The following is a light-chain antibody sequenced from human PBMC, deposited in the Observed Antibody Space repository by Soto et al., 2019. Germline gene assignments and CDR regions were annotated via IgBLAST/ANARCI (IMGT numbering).Light chain of an antibody. CDR2: DAS. CDR3: QQRSNWPPIFT. CDR1: QSVSSY. V-gene: IGKV3-11*01. Sequence: EIVLTQSPATLSFSPGERATLSCRASQSVSSYLAWSQQKPRQAPRLLIYDASNRATGIPARFSGSGSGTDFTLTISSLEPEDFAVYYCQQRSNWPPIFTFGPGTKVDIK. J-gene: IGKJ3*01.